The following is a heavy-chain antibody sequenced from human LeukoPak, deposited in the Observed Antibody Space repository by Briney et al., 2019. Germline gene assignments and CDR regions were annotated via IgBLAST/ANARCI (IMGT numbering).Heavy chain of an antibody. V-gene: IGHV4-39*01. CDR2: IYYSGST. J-gene: IGHJ5*02. CDR1: GGSISSSSYY. D-gene: IGHD3-3*01. CDR3: ARLEEGYDFWSGYYIPNWFDP. Sequence: SETLSLTCTVSGGSISSSSYYWGWIRQPPGKGLEWIGSIYYSGSTYYNPSLKSRVTISVDTSKNQFSLKLSSVTAADTAVYYCARLEEGYDFWSGYYIPNWFDPWSQGTLVTVSS.